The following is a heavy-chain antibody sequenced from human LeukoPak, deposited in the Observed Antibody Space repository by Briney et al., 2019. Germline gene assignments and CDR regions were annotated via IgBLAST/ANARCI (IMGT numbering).Heavy chain of an antibody. CDR3: AKDRVAAAGLNWFDP. V-gene: IGHV3-23*01. J-gene: IGHJ5*02. D-gene: IGHD6-13*01. CDR1: GFTFSSYA. CDR2: ISGSGGST. Sequence: GGSLRLSCAASGFTFSSYAMSWVRQAPGKGLEWVSAISGSGGSTYYADSVKGRFTISRDNSKNTLYLQMNSLRAEDTAVYYCAKDRVAAAGLNWFDPWAREPWSPSPQ.